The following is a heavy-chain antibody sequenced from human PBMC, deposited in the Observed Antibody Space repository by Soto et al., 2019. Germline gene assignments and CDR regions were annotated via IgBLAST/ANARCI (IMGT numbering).Heavy chain of an antibody. CDR3: AKGAGPYYDFWSGYYIDY. J-gene: IGHJ4*02. D-gene: IGHD3-3*01. Sequence: GGSLRLSCAASGFTFSSYAMSWVRQAPGKGLEWVSAISGSGGSTYYADSVKGRFTISRDNSKNTLYLQMNSLRAEDTAVYYCAKGAGPYYDFWSGYYIDYWGQGTLVTVSS. V-gene: IGHV3-23*01. CDR1: GFTFSSYA. CDR2: ISGSGGST.